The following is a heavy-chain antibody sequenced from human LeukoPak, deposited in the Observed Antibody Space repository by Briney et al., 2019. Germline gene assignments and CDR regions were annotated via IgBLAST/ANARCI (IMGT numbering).Heavy chain of an antibody. CDR1: GGTFSSYA. J-gene: IGHJ3*02. CDR3: ARGGYYDSSGYYYLFDI. Sequence: ASVKVSCKASGGTFSSYAISWVRQAPGQGLEWMGWINPNSGGTNYAQKFQGRVTMTRDTSISTAYMELSRLRSDDTAVYYCARGGYYDSSGYYYLFDIWGQGTMVTVSS. V-gene: IGHV1-2*02. CDR2: INPNSGGT. D-gene: IGHD3-22*01.